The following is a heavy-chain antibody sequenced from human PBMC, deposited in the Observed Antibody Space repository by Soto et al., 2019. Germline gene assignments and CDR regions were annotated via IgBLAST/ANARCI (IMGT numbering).Heavy chain of an antibody. Sequence: QVQLQESGPGLVKPSQTLSLTCTVSGGSISSGGYYWTWIRQHPGKGLEWIGYNYYSGITYYNPSIKSRVTIAPDTSKNQSSLKLSSVTAADTAVYYCARGSSIARLYYGMDVWGQGTTVTVSS. CDR3: ARGSSIARLYYGMDV. J-gene: IGHJ6*02. CDR1: GGSISSGGYY. D-gene: IGHD6-6*01. CDR2: NYYSGIT. V-gene: IGHV4-31*03.